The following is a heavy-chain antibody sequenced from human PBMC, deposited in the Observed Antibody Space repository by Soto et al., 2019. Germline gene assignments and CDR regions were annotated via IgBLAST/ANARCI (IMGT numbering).Heavy chain of an antibody. J-gene: IGHJ4*02. CDR2: IHDTGRT. CDR3: ARESVSGTYRFDS. CDR1: GDSLSTYY. Sequence: SETLSLTCTVSGDSLSTYYWSWIRQPAGERLEWIGRIHDTGRTNYNPSLKSRVTISVDTSKNQFSLRVNSVTAADTAVYYCARESVSGTYRFDSWGQGTLVTVSS. V-gene: IGHV4-4*07. D-gene: IGHD3-16*02.